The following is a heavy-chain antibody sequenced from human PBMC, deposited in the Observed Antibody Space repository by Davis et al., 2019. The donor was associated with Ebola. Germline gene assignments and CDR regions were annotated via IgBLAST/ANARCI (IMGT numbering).Heavy chain of an antibody. J-gene: IGHJ4*02. V-gene: IGHV1-2*06. CDR1: GYTFTSYY. CDR3: AREGCANGVCHDFDY. D-gene: IGHD2-8*01. Sequence: ASVKVSCKASGYTFTSYYMHWVRQAPGQGLEWMGRINPNSGGTNYAQQFQGRVTMTTDTSSGTAYMELSSLRSDDTAVFYCAREGCANGVCHDFDYWGQGTLVTVSS. CDR2: INPNSGGT.